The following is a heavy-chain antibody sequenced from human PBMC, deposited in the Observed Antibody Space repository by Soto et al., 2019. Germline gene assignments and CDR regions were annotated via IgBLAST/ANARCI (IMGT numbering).Heavy chain of an antibody. J-gene: IGHJ6*02. Sequence: SETLSLTCTVSGGSVSSGSYYWSWIRQPPGKGLEWIGYIYYSGSTNYNSSLKSRVTISVDTSKNQFSLKLSSVTAADTAVYYCAGEGYGPYYFYYYAMDVWGQGTTVTVSS. V-gene: IGHV4-61*01. D-gene: IGHD5-18*01. CDR3: AGEGYGPYYFYYYAMDV. CDR2: IYYSGST. CDR1: GGSVSSGSYY.